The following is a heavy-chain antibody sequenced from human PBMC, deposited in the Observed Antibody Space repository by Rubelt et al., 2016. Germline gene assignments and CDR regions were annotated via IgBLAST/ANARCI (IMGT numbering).Heavy chain of an antibody. V-gene: IGHV1-18*01. CDR2: ISAYNGTT. D-gene: IGHD5-24*01. CDR1: GYTFTSYG. J-gene: IGHJ4*02. Sequence: QVQLVQSGAEVKKPGASVKVSCKASGYTFTSYGISWVRQAPGQGLEWMGWISAYNGTTNYAQKFKGTVARTTATATSTAYMGLRSLGADDTAVYYCARERDDYGDYWGQGTLVTVSS. CDR3: ARERDDYGDY.